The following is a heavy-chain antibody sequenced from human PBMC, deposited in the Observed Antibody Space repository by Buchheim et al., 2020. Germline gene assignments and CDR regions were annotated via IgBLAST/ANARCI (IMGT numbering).Heavy chain of an antibody. CDR2: IKSKTDGGTT. D-gene: IGHD3-22*01. CDR3: TTDRLYLITMIVVADDY. CDR1: GFTFSNAW. Sequence: EVQLVESGGGLVKPGGSLRLSCAASGFTFSNAWMSWVRQAPGKGLEWVGRIKSKTDGGTTDYAAPVKGRFTISREDSTNTLYLQMNSLKTEDTAVYYCTTDRLYLITMIVVADDYWGQGTL. J-gene: IGHJ4*02. V-gene: IGHV3-15*01.